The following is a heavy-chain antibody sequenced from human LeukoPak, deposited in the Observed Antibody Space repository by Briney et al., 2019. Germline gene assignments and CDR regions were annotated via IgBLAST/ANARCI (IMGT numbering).Heavy chain of an antibody. D-gene: IGHD3-16*02. J-gene: IGHJ4*02. CDR1: GFTFSSYG. Sequence: GGSLRLSCAASGFTFSSYGMHWVCQAPGKGLEWVAFIRYDGSNKYYADSVKGRFTISRDNSKNTLYLQMNSLRAEDTAVYYCARAWDGYRTAYFDYWGQGTLVTVSS. CDR3: ARAWDGYRTAYFDY. CDR2: IRYDGSNK. V-gene: IGHV3-30*02.